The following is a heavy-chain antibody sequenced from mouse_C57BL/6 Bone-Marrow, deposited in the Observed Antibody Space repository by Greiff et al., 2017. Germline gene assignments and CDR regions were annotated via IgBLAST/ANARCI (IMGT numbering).Heavy chain of an antibody. V-gene: IGHV1-63*01. CDR2: IYPGGGYT. CDR1: GYTFTNYW. Sequence: LQESGAELVRPGTSVKMSCKASGYTFTNYWIGWAKQRPGHGLEWIGDIYPGGGYTNYNEKFKGKATFTADTSSNTAYMQLSSLTTEDSAIYYCARRFAYWGQGTLVTVSA. J-gene: IGHJ3*01. CDR3: ARRFAY.